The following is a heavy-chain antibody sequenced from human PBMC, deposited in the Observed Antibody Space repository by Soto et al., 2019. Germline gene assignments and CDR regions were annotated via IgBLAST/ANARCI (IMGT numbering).Heavy chain of an antibody. CDR1: GVTVGNNY. J-gene: IGHJ4*02. CDR3: XXNVPVTALGY. CDR2: XXXXXXX. Sequence: EVRLVESGGGLVQPGGSLRLSCAASGVTVGNNYMSWVRQAPGKGLEWXSVXXXXXXXXYXDSVKGRFTXSRDSTKNTXXXXXXXXXXXXXXXXXXXXNVPVTALGYWGQGSLVTVSS. V-gene: IGHV3-66*01. D-gene: IGHD4-17*01.